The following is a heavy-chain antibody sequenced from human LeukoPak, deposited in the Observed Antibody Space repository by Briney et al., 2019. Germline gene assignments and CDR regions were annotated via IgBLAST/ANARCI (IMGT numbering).Heavy chain of an antibody. CDR2: IYYSGST. Sequence: SETLSLTCTVSGGSISSYYWSWIRQPPGKGLEWIGYIYYSGSTNYNPSLKSRVTISVDTSKNQFSLKLSSVTAADTAVYYCARDHYIAGTQYYYYYMDVCRKGTTVTVSS. CDR3: ARDHYIAGTQYYYYYMDV. D-gene: IGHD1-1*01. CDR1: GGSISSYY. V-gene: IGHV4-59*01. J-gene: IGHJ6*03.